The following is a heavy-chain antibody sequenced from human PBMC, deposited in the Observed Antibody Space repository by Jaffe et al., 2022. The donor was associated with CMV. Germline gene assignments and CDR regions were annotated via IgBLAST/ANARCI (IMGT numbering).Heavy chain of an antibody. Sequence: EVQLVESGGGLVQPGGSLRLSCAASGFTFSSYAMSWVRQAPGKGLEWVSAISGSGGSTYYADSVKGRFTISRDNSKNTLYLQMNSLRAEDTAVYYCAKPHYYDSSGYWNPDKKVDYWGQGTLVTVSS. J-gene: IGHJ4*02. CDR2: ISGSGGST. CDR3: AKPHYYDSSGYWNPDKKVDY. CDR1: GFTFSSYA. V-gene: IGHV3-23*04. D-gene: IGHD3-22*01.